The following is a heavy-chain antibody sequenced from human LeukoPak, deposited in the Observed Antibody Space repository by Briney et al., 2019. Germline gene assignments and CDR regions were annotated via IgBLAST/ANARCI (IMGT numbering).Heavy chain of an antibody. J-gene: IGHJ4*01. CDR1: GISISSREVG. CDR3: AHKKYCNRTSCHFDY. D-gene: IGHD2-2*01. V-gene: IGHV2-5*02. Sequence: SGPTLVKPTQTLTLTCSLSGISISSREVGVGWFRQPPGKALEWLALIFWDDDKRYSPSLKSRLSITKDTSKNQVVLTMINMDPVDTGTYYCAHKKYCNRTSCHFDYWGHGALVIVS. CDR2: IFWDDDK.